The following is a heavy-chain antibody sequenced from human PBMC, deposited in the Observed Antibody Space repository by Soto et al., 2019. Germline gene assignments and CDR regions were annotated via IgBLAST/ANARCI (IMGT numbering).Heavy chain of an antibody. V-gene: IGHV3-23*01. J-gene: IGHJ4*02. D-gene: IGHD6-19*01. CDR2: ISGSGGST. Sequence: GGSLRLSSAASGFTFSSYAMSWVRQAPGKGLEWVSAISGSGGSTYYADSMKGRFTISRDNSKNTLYLQMNSLRAEDTAVYYCAKDRGMGSGWYWGGQGTLVTVSS. CDR3: AKDRGMGSGWYW. CDR1: GFTFSSYA.